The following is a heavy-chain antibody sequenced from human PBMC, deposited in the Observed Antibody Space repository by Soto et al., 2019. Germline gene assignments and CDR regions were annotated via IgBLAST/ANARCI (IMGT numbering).Heavy chain of an antibody. D-gene: IGHD6-6*01. CDR2: IYYSGST. CDR1: GPSMSSGGYY. CDR3: ARDRHNNFSDP. J-gene: IGHJ5*02. Sequence: HVQLQESGPGLVKPSQTLSLTCTVSGPSMSSGGYYWTWIRQSPGKGLEWIGYIYYSGSTYYNPSLVSGVAISLDTSRSQFSLTLHSVTAADTAIYYWARDRHNNFSDPWGQGTLVTVSS. V-gene: IGHV4-31*03.